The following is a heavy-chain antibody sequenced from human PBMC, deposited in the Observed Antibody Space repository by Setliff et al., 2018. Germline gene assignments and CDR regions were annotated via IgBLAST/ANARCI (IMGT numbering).Heavy chain of an antibody. J-gene: IGHJ3*02. CDR2: IYYSGTT. CDR1: GGSLSSYY. D-gene: IGHD6-13*01. Sequence: SETLSLTCNVSGGSLSSYYWSWIRQPPGKGLEWIGHIYYSGTTNYNASLKNRVSISVDTSKNHFSLKLNSVTAADTAVYYCARVGSSSWYGGGFDIWGQGTMVTVSS. V-gene: IGHV4-59*01. CDR3: ARVGSSSWYGGGFDI.